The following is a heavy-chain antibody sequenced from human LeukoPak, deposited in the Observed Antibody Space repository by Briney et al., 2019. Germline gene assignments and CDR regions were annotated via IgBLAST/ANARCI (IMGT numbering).Heavy chain of an antibody. CDR2: IYYSGST. CDR1: GGSISSYY. J-gene: IGHJ3*02. CDR3: ARGGHGAFDI. V-gene: IGHV4-59*01. Sequence: PSETLSLTCTVSGGSISSYYWSWIRQPPGKGLEWIGYIYYSGSTNYNPSLKSRVTISVDTSKNQFSLKLSSVTAADTAVYYCARGGHGAFDIWGQGTMVTASS.